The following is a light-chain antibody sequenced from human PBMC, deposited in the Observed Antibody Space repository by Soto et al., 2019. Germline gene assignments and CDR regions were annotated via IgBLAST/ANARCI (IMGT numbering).Light chain of an antibody. Sequence: EIVMTQSPASLSLSPGDRATLSCGGSQIVASNTLAWYQYKPGLSPRLLIYDASKRAADIPDRFSGSWSGTVFTLTISRVESGVSAVYYCQQFGTSPRTFGRGTKLE. CDR2: DAS. CDR1: QIVASNT. V-gene: IGKV3D-20*01. CDR3: QQFGTSPRT. J-gene: IGKJ4*01.